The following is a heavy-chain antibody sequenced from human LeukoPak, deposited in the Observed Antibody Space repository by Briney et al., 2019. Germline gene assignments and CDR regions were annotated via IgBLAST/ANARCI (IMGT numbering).Heavy chain of an antibody. J-gene: IGHJ4*02. CDR3: ARIRGTYCVSTSCSFEDF. D-gene: IGHD2-2*01. Sequence: GPTLVNPTQTLTLTCTFSGFSLSTTGMSVSWIRQPPGKALEWLARIDWDDDKFYSTSLKTRLTISKDTSRSQVVLTVTDMGPVDTATYYCARIRGTYCVSTSCSFEDFWGQGTLVTVSS. CDR2: IDWDDDK. V-gene: IGHV2-70*17. CDR1: GFSLSTTGMS.